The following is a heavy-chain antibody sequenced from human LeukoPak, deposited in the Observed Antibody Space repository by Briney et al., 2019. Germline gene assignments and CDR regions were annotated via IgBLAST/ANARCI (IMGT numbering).Heavy chain of an antibody. CDR1: GYTFTGYY. Sequence: GASVKVSCKASGYTFTGYYMHWVRQAPGQGLEWMGGITPIFGTANYAQKFQGRVTITADESTSTAYMELSSLRSEDTAVYYCASVLVDTAKVMARGYFDYWGQGTLVTVSS. J-gene: IGHJ4*02. D-gene: IGHD5-18*01. V-gene: IGHV1-69*13. CDR2: ITPIFGTA. CDR3: ASVLVDTAKVMARGYFDY.